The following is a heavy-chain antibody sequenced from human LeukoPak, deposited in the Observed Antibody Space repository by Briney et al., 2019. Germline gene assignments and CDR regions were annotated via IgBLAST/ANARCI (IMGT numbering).Heavy chain of an antibody. CDR1: GFTFSSYA. CDR2: ISYDGSNK. Sequence: GGSLRLSCAASGFTFSSYAMHWVRQAPGKGLEWVAVISYDGSNKYYADSVKGRFTISRDNSKNTLYLQMNSLRAEDTAVYYCAREISGMDVWGQGTTVTVSS. V-gene: IGHV3-30*04. CDR3: AREISGMDV. J-gene: IGHJ6*02.